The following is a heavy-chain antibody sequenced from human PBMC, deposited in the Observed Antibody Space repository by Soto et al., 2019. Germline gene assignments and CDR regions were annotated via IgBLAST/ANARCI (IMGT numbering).Heavy chain of an antibody. J-gene: IGHJ4*02. V-gene: IGHV3-30*18. Sequence: QVPLAESGGGVVQPGRSLRLACAASGFTFSGYGMHWVRQAPDKGLEWVAVISYDGSNKYYADSVKGRFTISRDNSKNTLYLEMNNLRPEDTAIYYCAKERVVRGVTDYWGQGTLVTVSS. CDR3: AKERVVRGVTDY. CDR1: GFTFSGYG. CDR2: ISYDGSNK. D-gene: IGHD3-10*01.